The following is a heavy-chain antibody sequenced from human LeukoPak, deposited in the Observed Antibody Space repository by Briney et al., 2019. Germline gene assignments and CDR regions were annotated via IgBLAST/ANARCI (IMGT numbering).Heavy chain of an antibody. CDR2: IYYSGST. Sequence: PSETLSLTCTVSGGSISSYYWSWIRQPPGKGLECSGYIYYSGSTNYNTSLKSRVTISVDTSKSQFSLKLSSVTAADTAVYYCAGSPLNDAFDIWGQGTMVTVSS. D-gene: IGHD6-19*01. J-gene: IGHJ3*02. V-gene: IGHV4-59*01. CDR3: AGSPLNDAFDI. CDR1: GGSISSYY.